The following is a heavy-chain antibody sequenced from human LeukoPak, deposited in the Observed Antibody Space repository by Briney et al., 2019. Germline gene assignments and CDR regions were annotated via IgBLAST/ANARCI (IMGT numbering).Heavy chain of an antibody. J-gene: IGHJ5*02. V-gene: IGHV4-39*01. Sequence: SETLSLTCTVSGGFISSSSYYWGWHRQPPGTGREGNGSIYYSGGTYYNPSLKSRVTISVDTSKIQFSLKLSSVTAADTAVYYCARSVHCTNGVCSSREVDWFDPWGQGTLVTVSS. CDR2: IYYSGGT. CDR3: ARSVHCTNGVCSSREVDWFDP. CDR1: GGFISSSSYY. D-gene: IGHD2-8*01.